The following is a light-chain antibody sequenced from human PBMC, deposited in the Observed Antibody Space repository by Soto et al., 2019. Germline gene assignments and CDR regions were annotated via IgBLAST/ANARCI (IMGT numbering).Light chain of an antibody. CDR3: AAWDAGVSGPA. V-gene: IGLV1-47*01. J-gene: IGLJ2*01. Sequence: QSVLPQPPSASGTPGQRVTISCSGSSSNIGSKYVYWYQQLPGTAHKLLMYRNNQRPSGVPDRFSGSKSGTSASLAISGLRSEDEADYYCAAWDAGVSGPAFGGGTKLTVL. CDR2: RNN. CDR1: SSNIGSKY.